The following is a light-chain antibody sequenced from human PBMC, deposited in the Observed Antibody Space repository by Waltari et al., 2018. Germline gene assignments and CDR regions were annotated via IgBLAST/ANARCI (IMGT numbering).Light chain of an antibody. V-gene: IGLV1-44*01. CDR2: SNN. Sequence: QSVLTQPPSASGTPGQSVTISCSGTTSNVGPNRVNWYQLPPGTSPSLLIYSNNQRAPGVADRFSGSKSGTSASLDIRGLQSDDEAAYFCAVWDDSLTAFVFGTGTKVAVL. J-gene: IGLJ1*01. CDR3: AVWDDSLTAFV. CDR1: TSNVGPNR.